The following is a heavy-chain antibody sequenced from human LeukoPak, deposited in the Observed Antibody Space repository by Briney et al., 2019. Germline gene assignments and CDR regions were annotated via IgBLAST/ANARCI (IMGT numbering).Heavy chain of an antibody. V-gene: IGHV4-59*08. D-gene: IGHD2-15*01. CDR1: GGSISYYY. J-gene: IGHJ6*02. CDR3: VRHAATRHNYGMDV. CDR2: IYHSGST. Sequence: SETLSLTCTVSGGSISYYYWSWIRQPPGKGLEWIGNIYHSGSTNYNPSFKSRVTISVDTSKNHFSLELSSVTAADTAVYYCVRHAATRHNYGMDVWGQGTTVTVSS.